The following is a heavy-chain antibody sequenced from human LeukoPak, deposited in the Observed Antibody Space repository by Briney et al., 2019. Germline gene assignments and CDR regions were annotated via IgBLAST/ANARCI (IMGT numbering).Heavy chain of an antibody. CDR3: ARFSTADNVVDY. J-gene: IGHJ4*02. Sequence: ASVKVSCKSSGYTFTTYGISWVRQAPGQGLEWMGWISPYSGSAFYAQKLQGRVTMTTETSTSTAYMELRSLRSDDTAVYYCARFSTADNVVDYWGQGTLVTVSS. V-gene: IGHV1-18*01. CDR1: GYTFTTYG. CDR2: ISPYSGSA. D-gene: IGHD1-1*01.